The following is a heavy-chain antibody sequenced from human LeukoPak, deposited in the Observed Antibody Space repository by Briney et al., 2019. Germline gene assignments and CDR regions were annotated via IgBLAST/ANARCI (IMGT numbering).Heavy chain of an antibody. CDR2: ISSSSNFI. Sequence: PGGSLRLSCAPSGFTFRSYSMNWLRQAPGKGLEWVSSISSSSNFIYYADSVKGRFTISRDNAKNSLYLQMNSLRAEDTAVYYCARAITDEDASDIWGQGTMVTVSS. CDR1: GFTFRSYS. CDR3: ARAITDEDASDI. V-gene: IGHV3-21*01. J-gene: IGHJ3*02.